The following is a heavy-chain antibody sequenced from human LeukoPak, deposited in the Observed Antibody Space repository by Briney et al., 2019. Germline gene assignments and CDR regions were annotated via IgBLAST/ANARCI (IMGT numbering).Heavy chain of an antibody. Sequence: PSETLSLTCAVYGGSFSDYYWSWIRQPPGKGLEWIGEISHSGSTNYNPSLKSRVTISVDTSKNQFSLKLSSVTAADTAVYYCARGDTAMVSIDYWGQGTLVTVSS. J-gene: IGHJ4*02. V-gene: IGHV4-34*01. CDR2: ISHSGST. D-gene: IGHD5-18*01. CDR1: GGSFSDYY. CDR3: ARGDTAMVSIDY.